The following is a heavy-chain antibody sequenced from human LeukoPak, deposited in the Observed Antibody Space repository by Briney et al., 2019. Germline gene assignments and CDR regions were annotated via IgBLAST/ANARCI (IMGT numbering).Heavy chain of an antibody. J-gene: IGHJ5*02. CDR1: GGSIRSSH. CDR3: AKAAGYSTIYWFDP. CDR2: IYYSGTS. V-gene: IGHV4-59*01. D-gene: IGHD6-13*01. Sequence: SETLSLTCTVSGGSIRSSHWSWIRQPPGKGLEFIGYIYYSGTSNYNPSLKSRVTMSVDTSNNQFSLKLNSVTAADAAVYYCAKAAGYSTIYWFDPWGQGTLVTVSS.